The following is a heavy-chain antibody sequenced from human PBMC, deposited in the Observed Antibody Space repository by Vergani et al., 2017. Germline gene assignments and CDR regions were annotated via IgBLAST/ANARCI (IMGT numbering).Heavy chain of an antibody. Sequence: QLQLQESGPGLVKPSETLYLTCTVSGGSISSSRYYWGWIRQPPGKGLEWIGSIYYSGSNYSNPSLKSRVTIAVDTTKNQFSLKLSSVTAADTAVYYCAGDGGLWGQGTLVTVSA. CDR2: IYYSGSN. CDR3: AGDGGL. D-gene: IGHD3-3*01. V-gene: IGHV4-39*07. J-gene: IGHJ4*02. CDR1: GGSISSSRYY.